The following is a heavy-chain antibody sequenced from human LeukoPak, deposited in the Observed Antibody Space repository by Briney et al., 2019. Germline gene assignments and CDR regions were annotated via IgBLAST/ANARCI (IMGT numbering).Heavy chain of an antibody. V-gene: IGHV3-48*04. J-gene: IGHJ4*02. Sequence: GGSLRLSCAASGFTVSSNYMSWVRQAPGKGLEWVSYISSSSSTIYYADSVKGRFTISRDNAKNSLYLQMNSLRAEDTAVYYCARVGIAVAGSLDYWGQGTLVTVSS. CDR1: GFTVSSNY. D-gene: IGHD6-19*01. CDR3: ARVGIAVAGSLDY. CDR2: ISSSSSTI.